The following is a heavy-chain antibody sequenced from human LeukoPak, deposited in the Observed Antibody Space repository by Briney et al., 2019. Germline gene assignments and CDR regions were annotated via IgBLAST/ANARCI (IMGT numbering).Heavy chain of an antibody. CDR1: GGTFSSYA. J-gene: IGHJ4*02. D-gene: IGHD3-22*01. CDR2: IIPIFGTA. V-gene: IGHV1-69*05. Sequence: GSSVKVSCKASGGTFSSYAISWVRQAPGQGLEWMGRIIPIFGTANYAQKFQGRVTITTDESTSTAYMELSSLRSEDTAVYYCARDGSSDEYYYDSSGYYHPQEWGQGTLVTVSS. CDR3: ARDGSSDEYYYDSSGYYHPQE.